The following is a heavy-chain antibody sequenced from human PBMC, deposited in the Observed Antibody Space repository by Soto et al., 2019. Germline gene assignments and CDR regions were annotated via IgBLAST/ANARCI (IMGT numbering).Heavy chain of an antibody. CDR1: GFTFGDYA. D-gene: IGHD6-6*01. V-gene: IGHV3-49*03. J-gene: IGHJ6*03. CDR3: TRDLQYSSSSGGRFYYYYYMDV. Sequence: GGSLRLSCTASGFTFGDYAMSWFRQAPGKGLEWVGFIRSKAYGGTTEYAASVKGRFTISKDDSKSIAYLQMNSLKTEDTAVYYCTRDLQYSSSSGGRFYYYYYMDVWGKGTTVTVSS. CDR2: IRSKAYGGTT.